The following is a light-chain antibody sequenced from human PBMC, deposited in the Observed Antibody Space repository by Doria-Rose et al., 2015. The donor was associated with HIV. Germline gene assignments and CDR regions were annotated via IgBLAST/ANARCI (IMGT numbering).Light chain of an antibody. CDR1: QGISRY. Sequence: TQSPSFLSASVGVRVTITCRASQGISRYVAWYQQKPGKAPTLLIFGASTLQSGVPSRFSGSRSRTEFTLTISSLQPEDFATYYCQQFDSFPRTFGQGTKVELK. CDR3: QQFDSFPRT. J-gene: IGKJ1*01. V-gene: IGKV1-9*01. CDR2: GAS.